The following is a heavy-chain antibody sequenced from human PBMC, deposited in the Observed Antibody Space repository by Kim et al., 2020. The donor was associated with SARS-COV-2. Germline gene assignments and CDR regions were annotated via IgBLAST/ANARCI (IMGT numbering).Heavy chain of an antibody. V-gene: IGHV4-59*13. Sequence: SETLSLTCTVSGGSISSYYWSWIRQPPGKGLEWIGYIYYSGSTNYNPSLKSRVTISVDTSKNQFSLKLSSVTAADTAVYYCARDVGSGSYNDLSAFDIWGQGTMVTVSS. J-gene: IGHJ3*02. CDR1: GGSISSYY. CDR2: IYYSGST. D-gene: IGHD3-10*01. CDR3: ARDVGSGSYNDLSAFDI.